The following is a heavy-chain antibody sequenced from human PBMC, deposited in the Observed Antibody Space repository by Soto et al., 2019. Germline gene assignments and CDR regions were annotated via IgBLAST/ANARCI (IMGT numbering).Heavy chain of an antibody. Sequence: GGSLRLSCAASGSTFSSYGMHWVRQAPGKGLEWVAVISYDGSNKYYADSVKGRFTISRDNSKNTLYLQMNSLRAEDTAVYYCAKSYARLHYYYGMDVWGQGTTVTVSS. D-gene: IGHD1-26*01. CDR2: ISYDGSNK. CDR1: GSTFSSYG. J-gene: IGHJ6*02. V-gene: IGHV3-30*18. CDR3: AKSYARLHYYYGMDV.